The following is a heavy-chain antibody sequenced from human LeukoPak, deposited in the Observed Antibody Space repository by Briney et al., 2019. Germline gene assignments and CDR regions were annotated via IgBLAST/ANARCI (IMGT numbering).Heavy chain of an antibody. CDR1: GGSISSYY. J-gene: IGHJ6*02. Sequence: SETLSLTCTVSGGSISSYYWSWIRQPPGKGLEWIGYIYHSGSTYYNPSLKSRVTISVDRSKNQFSLKLSSVTAADTAAYYCASNDCSGGSCSYYGMAVWAKGPRSPSP. CDR3: ASNDCSGGSCSYYGMAV. D-gene: IGHD2-15*01. CDR2: IYHSGST. V-gene: IGHV4-59*12.